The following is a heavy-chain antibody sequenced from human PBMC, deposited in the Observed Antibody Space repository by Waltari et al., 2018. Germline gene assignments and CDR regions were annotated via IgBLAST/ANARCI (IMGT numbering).Heavy chain of an antibody. J-gene: IGHJ6*02. CDR3: ARTTENSNYYYGMDV. CDR1: GGPISSGSYY. V-gene: IGHV4-61*09. Sequence: QVQLQESGPGLVKPSQTLSLTCTVSGGPISSGSYYWSWLRQPAGKGLEWIGYIYTSGSTNYNPSLKSRVTISVDTSKNQFSLKLSSVTAADTAVYYCARTTENSNYYYGMDVWGQGTTVTVSS. CDR2: IYTSGST. D-gene: IGHD1-7*01.